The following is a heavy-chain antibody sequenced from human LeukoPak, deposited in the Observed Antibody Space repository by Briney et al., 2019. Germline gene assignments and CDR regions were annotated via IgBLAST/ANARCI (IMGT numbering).Heavy chain of an antibody. J-gene: IGHJ4*02. Sequence: GASVNVSCKASGYTFTAYYMHWVRQAPGQGLEWMGWIVPDSGATYYAQRFQGRVTMTRDTSISTAYMEFSSLRSDDTAIYYCATLGGHSLAAQNGYWGQGTLVTVSS. CDR2: IVPDSGAT. CDR1: GYTFTAYY. CDR3: ATLGGHSLAAQNGY. D-gene: IGHD3-16*01. V-gene: IGHV1-2*02.